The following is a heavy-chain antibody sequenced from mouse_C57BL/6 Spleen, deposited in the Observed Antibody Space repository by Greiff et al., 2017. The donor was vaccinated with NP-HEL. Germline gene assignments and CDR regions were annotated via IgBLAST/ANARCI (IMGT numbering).Heavy chain of an antibody. Sequence: VQLKQSGGGLVKPGGSLKLSCAASGFTFSDYGMHWVRQAPEKGLEWVAYISSGSSTIYYADTVKGRFTIARDNAKNTLFLQMTSLRSEDTAMYYCPRVSLLYYFDSWGQGTTLTVSS. D-gene: IGHD1-2*01. V-gene: IGHV5-17*01. CDR3: PRVSLLYYFDS. J-gene: IGHJ2*01. CDR1: GFTFSDYG. CDR2: ISSGSSTI.